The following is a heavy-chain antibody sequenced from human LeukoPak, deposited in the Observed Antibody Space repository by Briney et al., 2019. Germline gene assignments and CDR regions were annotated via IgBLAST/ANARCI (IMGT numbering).Heavy chain of an antibody. D-gene: IGHD3-10*01. CDR2: ISAGNGNT. CDR1: GYTFTSYG. V-gene: IGHV1-18*01. CDR3: ARDQHGSGRYCVY. Sequence: ASVKVSCKAPGYTFTSYGISWVRQAPGQGLEWMGWISAGNGNTKYSQKFQGRVTITRDTSASTAYMELRSLRSDDTAVYYCARDQHGSGRYCVYWGQGTLVTVSS. J-gene: IGHJ4*02.